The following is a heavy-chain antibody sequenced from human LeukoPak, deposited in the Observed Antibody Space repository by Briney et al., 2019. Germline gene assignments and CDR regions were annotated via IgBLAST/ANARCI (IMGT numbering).Heavy chain of an antibody. J-gene: IGHJ4*02. D-gene: IGHD1-26*01. V-gene: IGHV3-74*03. CDR2: VSGDGSST. CDR1: GFTFSNYW. Sequence: PGGSLRLSCAASGFTFSNYWMHWVRQTPGKGLVWVSRVSGDGSSTAYADSVKGRFTISRDNARNSFYLQLDSLRAEDTALYYCATYIVGPTLDYWGQGALVTVSS. CDR3: ATYIVGPTLDY.